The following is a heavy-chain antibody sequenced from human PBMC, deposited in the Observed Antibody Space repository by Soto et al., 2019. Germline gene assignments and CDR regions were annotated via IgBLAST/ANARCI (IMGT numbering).Heavy chain of an antibody. CDR1: GYGFSSYW. CDR2: LYPGDSAT. D-gene: IGHD6-13*01. V-gene: IGHV5-51*07. J-gene: IGHJ6*02. Sequence: GASLKISWNGSGYGFSSYWSGGRHKMPGKGLQWMGILYPGDSATRYSPSFQGQVTISADTSISTAYLQWSSLKASDTAMSSCARLRSSSWYRYGMDVWGQGTTVTVSS. CDR3: ARLRSSSWYRYGMDV.